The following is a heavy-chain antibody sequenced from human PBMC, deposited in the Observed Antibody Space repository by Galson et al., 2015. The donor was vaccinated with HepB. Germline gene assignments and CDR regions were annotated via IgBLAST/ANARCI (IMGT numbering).Heavy chain of an antibody. CDR2: ISTYTGNS. Sequence: SVKVSCKASGYTFTRYGISWVRQAPGQGLGWMGWISTYTGNSKYAQKVRGRVTMTTDTATSTAYMELRSLRSDDTAVYYCARGGGSGDYDYYYYMDVWGKGTTVTVSS. CDR1: GYTFTRYG. V-gene: IGHV1-18*01. J-gene: IGHJ6*03. D-gene: IGHD6-19*01. CDR3: ARGGGSGDYDYYYYMDV.